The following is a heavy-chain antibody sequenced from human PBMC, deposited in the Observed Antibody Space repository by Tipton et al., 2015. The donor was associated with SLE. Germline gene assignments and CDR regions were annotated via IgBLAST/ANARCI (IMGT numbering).Heavy chain of an antibody. CDR3: ASRNNMGECVAV. Sequence: QSGPEVKKPGASVKVSCKASGHTFNDYSVHWVRQAPGQGLEWMGWIKIDSGVTRYAQTFQDRVTMTRDTTTSTVNMELSRLTSDDTAVYYCASRNNMGECVAVWGQGTMVTVSS. J-gene: IGHJ3*01. D-gene: IGHD1-26*01. CDR1: GHTFNDYS. CDR2: IKIDSGVT. V-gene: IGHV1-2*02.